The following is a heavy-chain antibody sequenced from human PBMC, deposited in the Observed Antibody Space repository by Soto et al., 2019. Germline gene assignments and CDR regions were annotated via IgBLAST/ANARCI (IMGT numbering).Heavy chain of an antibody. CDR3: ARGRYCLTGRCFPNWFDS. CDR2: IYKSTTT. V-gene: IGHV4-30-4*01. J-gene: IGHJ5*01. D-gene: IGHD2-15*01. CDR1: GDSISTVDYF. Sequence: SETLSLTGSVSGDSISTVDYFWARIRQPPGQALEYIGYIYKSTTTYYNPSFESRVAISLDTSKSQFSLTVTSVTAADTAVYFCARGRYCLTGRCFPNWFDSWGQGTLVTVS.